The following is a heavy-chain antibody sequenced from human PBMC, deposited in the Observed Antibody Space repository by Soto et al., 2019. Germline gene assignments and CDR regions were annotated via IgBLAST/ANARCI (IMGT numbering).Heavy chain of an antibody. CDR1: GYTFTSYY. Sequence: ASVKVSCKASGYTFTSYYMHWVRQAPGQGLDWMGIINPSGGSTSYAQKFQGRVTMTRDTSTSTVYMELSSLRSEDTAVYYCARDAGLTMGAPDYYYGMDVWGQGTTVTVSS. CDR2: INPSGGST. D-gene: IGHD3-10*01. J-gene: IGHJ6*02. CDR3: ARDAGLTMGAPDYYYGMDV. V-gene: IGHV1-46*03.